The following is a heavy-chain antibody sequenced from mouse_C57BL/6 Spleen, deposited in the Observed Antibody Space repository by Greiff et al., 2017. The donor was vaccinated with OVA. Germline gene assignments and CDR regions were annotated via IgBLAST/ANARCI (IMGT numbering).Heavy chain of an antibody. V-gene: IGHV5-17*01. J-gene: IGHJ2*01. CDR1: GFTFSDYG. Sequence: VKLVESGGGLVKPGGSLKLSCAASGFTFSDYGMHWVRQAPEKGLEWVAYISSGSSTIYYAATVKGRLTILRDNAKNTLFLQMTSLRSEDTAMYYCARTGTGGAFDYWGKGTTLTVSS. CDR3: ARTGTGGAFDY. D-gene: IGHD4-1*01. CDR2: ISSGSSTI.